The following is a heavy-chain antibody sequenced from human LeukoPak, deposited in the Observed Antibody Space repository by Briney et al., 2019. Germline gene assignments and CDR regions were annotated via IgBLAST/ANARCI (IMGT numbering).Heavy chain of an antibody. Sequence: GESLKISCKGSGYSFTSYWIGWVRQMPGKGLEWMGIIYPGDSDTSYSPSFQGQVTISADKSISTAYLQWSSLKASDTAMYYCARRGSSGYYSLYYYGMDVWGQGTTVTVSS. D-gene: IGHD3-22*01. CDR3: ARRGSSGYYSLYYYGMDV. J-gene: IGHJ6*02. CDR1: GYSFTSYW. V-gene: IGHV5-51*01. CDR2: IYPGDSDT.